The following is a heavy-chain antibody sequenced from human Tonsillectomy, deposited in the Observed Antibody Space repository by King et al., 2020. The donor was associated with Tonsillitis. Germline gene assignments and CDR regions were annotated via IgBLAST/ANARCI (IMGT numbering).Heavy chain of an antibody. D-gene: IGHD6-19*01. CDR2: IYYSGST. Sequence: VQLQESGPGLVKPSETLSLTCTVSGGSISSYYWSWIRQPPGKGLDWIGYIYYSGSTNYNPSLKSRVTISVDSSKNQFSLKLSSVTAADTALYYCARRQSIAVDGTNYYYYGLDVWGQGTTVTVSS. J-gene: IGHJ6*02. V-gene: IGHV4-59*01. CDR3: ARRQSIAVDGTNYYYYGLDV. CDR1: GGSISSYY.